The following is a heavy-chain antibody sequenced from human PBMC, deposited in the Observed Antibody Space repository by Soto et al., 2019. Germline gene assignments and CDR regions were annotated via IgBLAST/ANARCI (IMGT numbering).Heavy chain of an antibody. V-gene: IGHV1-69*13. Sequence: GASVKVSCKPSGCTFSSYSMSWVRQAPGQGLEWMGGIIPIFGTASYAQKFQGRVTITADESTSTAYMELSSLRSEDTAVYYCARDKVVPAAMNYYYYGMDVWGQGTTVTVSS. CDR2: IIPIFGTA. CDR1: GCTFSSYS. D-gene: IGHD2-2*01. CDR3: ARDKVVPAAMNYYYYGMDV. J-gene: IGHJ6*02.